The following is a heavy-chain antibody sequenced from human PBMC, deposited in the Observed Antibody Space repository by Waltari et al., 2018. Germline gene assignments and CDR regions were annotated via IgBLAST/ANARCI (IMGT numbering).Heavy chain of an antibody. CDR2: MNPNRGST. CDR3: ARVKGSSGFDPFHY. D-gene: IGHD5-12*01. J-gene: IGHJ4*02. V-gene: IGHV1-8*01. CDR1: GYTFINYD. Sequence: QVQLVQSGAEVKKPGASVKVSCKASGYTFINYDINWVRQATGQGLEWMGGMNPNRGSTGYAPKFQGRVTMTRNTSISTVYMELSSLGSEDTAVYYCARVKGSSGFDPFHYWGQGTLVTVSS.